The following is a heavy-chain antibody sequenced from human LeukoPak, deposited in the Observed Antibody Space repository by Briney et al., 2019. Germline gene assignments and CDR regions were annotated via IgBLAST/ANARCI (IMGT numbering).Heavy chain of an antibody. J-gene: IGHJ4*02. D-gene: IGHD4-17*01. CDR3: ARAFGDYGDYGGLDY. CDR2: INPNSGGT. V-gene: IGHV1-2*02. CDR1: GYTFTGYY. Sequence: ASVKVSCKASGYTFTGYYMHWVRQAPGQGLEWMGWINPNSGGTNYAQKFQGRVTMTRDTSISTAYMELSRLRSDDTAVYYCARAFGDYGDYGGLDYWGQGTLVTVSS.